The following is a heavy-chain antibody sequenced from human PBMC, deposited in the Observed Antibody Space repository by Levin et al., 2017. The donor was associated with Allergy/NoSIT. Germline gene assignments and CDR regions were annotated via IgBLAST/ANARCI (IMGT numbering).Heavy chain of an antibody. CDR2: LSYNGGKI. Sequence: AGGSLRLSCATSGFTFSTFSMTWVRQAPGKGLEWVSSLSYNGGKIFFADSVKGRFTISRDNSKNTLSLQMNSLRAEDTAIYYCARGGQGRYCTGGTCPDYWGQGTLVTVSS. J-gene: IGHJ4*02. CDR1: GFTFSTFS. CDR3: ARGGQGRYCTGGTCPDY. D-gene: IGHD2-8*02. V-gene: IGHV3-23*01.